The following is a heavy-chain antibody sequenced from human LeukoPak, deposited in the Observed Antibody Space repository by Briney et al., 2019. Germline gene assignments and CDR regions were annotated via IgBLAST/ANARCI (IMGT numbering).Heavy chain of an antibody. J-gene: IGHJ4*02. Sequence: GGSLRLSCAAPGFTFSSYAMSWVRQAPGKGLEWVSAISGSGGSTYYADSVKGRFTISRDNSKNTLYLQMNSLRAEDTAVYYCAKALAVAGTLDYWGQGTLVTVSS. CDR2: ISGSGGST. CDR3: AKALAVAGTLDY. CDR1: GFTFSSYA. V-gene: IGHV3-23*01. D-gene: IGHD6-19*01.